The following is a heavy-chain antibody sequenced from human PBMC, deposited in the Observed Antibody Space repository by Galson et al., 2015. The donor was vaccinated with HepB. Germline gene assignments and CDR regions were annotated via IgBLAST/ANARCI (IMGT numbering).Heavy chain of an antibody. Sequence: LSLTCTVSGGSISSYYWSWIRQPPGKGLEWIGYIYYSGSTNYNPSLKSRVTISVDTSKNQFSLKLSSVTAADTAVYYCASTFYSNYGWFDPWGQGTLVTVSS. J-gene: IGHJ5*02. CDR2: IYYSGST. CDR1: GGSISSYY. V-gene: IGHV4-59*08. CDR3: ASTFYSNYGWFDP. D-gene: IGHD4-11*01.